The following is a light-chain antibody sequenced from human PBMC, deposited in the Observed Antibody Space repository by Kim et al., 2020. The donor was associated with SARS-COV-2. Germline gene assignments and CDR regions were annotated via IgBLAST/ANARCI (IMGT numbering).Light chain of an antibody. Sequence: DSVGDRVTITCRASQSISTYLNWCQQRPGKAPKLLIYAASTLQSGVPSRCSGRGSGTDFTLTISSLQPEEFATYYCQQSYSTPRTFGQGTKVYIK. CDR1: QSISTY. CDR3: QQSYSTPRT. CDR2: AAS. J-gene: IGKJ1*01. V-gene: IGKV1-39*01.